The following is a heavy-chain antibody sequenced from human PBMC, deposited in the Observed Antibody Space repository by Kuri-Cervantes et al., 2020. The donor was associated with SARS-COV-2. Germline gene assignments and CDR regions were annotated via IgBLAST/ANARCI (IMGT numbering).Heavy chain of an antibody. D-gene: IGHD6-19*01. J-gene: IGHJ5*02. V-gene: IGHV1-3*01. CDR1: GYTFTSYG. CDR3: ARSSNGWSCDP. Sequence: ASVNVSRKSSGYTFTSYGINWVLQVPGQRLEWMVWINPGDGGTRQSQKFQGRVTLTRDTSASTAYMELNSLASEDTAVYYCARSSNGWSCDPWGQGNLVTVSS. CDR2: INPGDGGT.